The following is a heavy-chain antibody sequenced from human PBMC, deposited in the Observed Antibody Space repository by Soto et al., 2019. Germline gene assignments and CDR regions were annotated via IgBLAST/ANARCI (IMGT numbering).Heavy chain of an antibody. Sequence: GGSLRLSCAAYGFSFSTYTMSWVRQAPGKGLEWVSGISSSGGNTYYSDSVKGRFTISRENSKDTLFLQMNRLGAEDTALYFCANDLRTVVAPTYFDFWGQGNLVTVYS. D-gene: IGHD2-15*01. V-gene: IGHV3-23*01. CDR2: ISSSGGNT. J-gene: IGHJ4*02. CDR1: GFSFSTYT. CDR3: ANDLRTVVAPTYFDF.